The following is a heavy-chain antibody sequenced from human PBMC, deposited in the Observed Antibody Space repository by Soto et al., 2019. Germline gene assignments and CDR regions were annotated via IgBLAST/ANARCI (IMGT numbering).Heavy chain of an antibody. Sequence: LRLSCAASGFTFSSYAMHWVRQAPGKGLEWVAVISYDGSNKYYADSVKGRFTISRDNSKNTPYLQMNSLRAEDTAVYYCARESGYNPYFDYWGQGTLVTVSS. CDR1: GFTFSSYA. CDR3: ARESGYNPYFDY. V-gene: IGHV3-30-3*01. D-gene: IGHD5-12*01. CDR2: ISYDGSNK. J-gene: IGHJ4*02.